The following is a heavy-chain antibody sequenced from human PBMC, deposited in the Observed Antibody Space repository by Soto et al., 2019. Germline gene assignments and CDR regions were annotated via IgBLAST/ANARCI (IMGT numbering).Heavy chain of an antibody. V-gene: IGHV3-48*03. Sequence: LRLSCAASGFTFSSYEMNWVRQAPGRTLEWVSYISSAGDSSYYADSVKGRFTISRDNAKNSLYLQMNSLRVEDTAVYYCARVYCSTTTCHVQAFDSWGQGTLVTVSS. CDR2: ISSAGDSS. CDR1: GFTFSSYE. J-gene: IGHJ4*02. D-gene: IGHD2-2*01. CDR3: ARVYCSTTTCHVQAFDS.